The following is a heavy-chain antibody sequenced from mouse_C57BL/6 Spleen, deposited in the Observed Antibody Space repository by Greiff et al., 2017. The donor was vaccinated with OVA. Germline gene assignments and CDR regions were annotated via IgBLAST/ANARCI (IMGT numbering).Heavy chain of an antibody. CDR2: IDPEDGDT. Sequence: VQLQQSGAELVRPGASVKLSCTASGFNIKDYYMHWVKQRPEQGLEWIGRIDPEDGDTEYAPKFQGKATMTADPSSNTAYLQLSSLTSEDTAVYYCTTSYDGYSYFDYWGQGTTLTVSS. CDR1: GFNIKDYY. V-gene: IGHV14-1*01. CDR3: TTSYDGYSYFDY. D-gene: IGHD2-3*01. J-gene: IGHJ2*01.